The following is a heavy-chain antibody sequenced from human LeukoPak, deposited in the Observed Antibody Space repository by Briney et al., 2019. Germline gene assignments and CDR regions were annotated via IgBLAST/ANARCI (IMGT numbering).Heavy chain of an antibody. Sequence: SETLSLTCAVYGGSFSGYYWSWIRQPPGKGLEWIGEINHSGSTNYNPSLKSRVTISVDTSKNQFSLKLSSVTAADTAVYYCARGSVTPLDLYYYGMTSGAKGPRSPSP. D-gene: IGHD4-17*01. V-gene: IGHV4-34*01. CDR3: ARGSVTPLDLYYYGMTS. CDR2: INHSGST. CDR1: GGSFSGYY. J-gene: IGHJ6*02.